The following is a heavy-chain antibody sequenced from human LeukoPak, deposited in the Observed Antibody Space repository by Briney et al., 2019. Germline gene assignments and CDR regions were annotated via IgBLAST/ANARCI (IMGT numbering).Heavy chain of an antibody. CDR2: INVGNSDT. CDR1: GYTFTGYY. J-gene: IGHJ5*02. CDR3: AREQSRKLGFDP. V-gene: IGHV1-3*01. Sequence: ASVKVSCKASGYTFTGYYMQWVRQAAGQRLEWMGWINVGNSDTKYSQKFQGRVTITRDTSASTAYMELSSLRSEDTAVYYCAREQSRKLGFDPWGQGTLVTVSS. D-gene: IGHD1-1*01.